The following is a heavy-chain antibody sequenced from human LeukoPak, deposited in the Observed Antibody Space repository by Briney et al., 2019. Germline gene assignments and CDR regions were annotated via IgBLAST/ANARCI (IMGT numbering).Heavy chain of an antibody. J-gene: IGHJ4*02. CDR1: GGSGNYY. CDR2: ITHTGNT. Sequence: PSETLSLTCAVYGGSGNYYWSWVRQPPGKGLEWIGEITHTGNTHHNPSLKSRVSISLDTSKNQFFLKLSSVAAADTAVYYCAPIYGDYSDFDSWGQGTLVTVSS. D-gene: IGHD4-17*01. V-gene: IGHV4-34*01. CDR3: APIYGDYSDFDS.